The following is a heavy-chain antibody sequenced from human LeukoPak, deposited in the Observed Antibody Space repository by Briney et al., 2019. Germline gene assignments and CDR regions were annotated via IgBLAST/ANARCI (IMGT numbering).Heavy chain of an antibody. CDR1: GFTFHEKYA. J-gene: IGHJ6*02. D-gene: IGHD2-2*03. CDR2: FNLDSDNV. Sequence: PGGSLRLSCGASGFTFHEKYAMHWVRQAPGKGLEWVSGFNLDSDNVGYADSVRGRFTVSRDRAKNSLYLQMNYLRPEDTALYFCTKDMDPGGINVWGQGTTVIVSS. V-gene: IGHV3-9*01. CDR3: TKDMDPGGINV.